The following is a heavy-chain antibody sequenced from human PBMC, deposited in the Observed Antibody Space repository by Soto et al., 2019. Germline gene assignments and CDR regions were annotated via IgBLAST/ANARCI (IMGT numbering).Heavy chain of an antibody. Sequence: EVQLVESGGGLVQPGRSLRLSCAASGFTFDDYAMHWVRQAPGKGLEWVSGISWNSGSIGYADSVKGRFTISRDNAKNSLYLQMNSLRAEDTALYYCAKRRGDSSRYYLYWYFDLWGRGTLVTVSS. V-gene: IGHV3-9*01. CDR1: GFTFDDYA. CDR2: ISWNSGSI. CDR3: AKRRGDSSRYYLYWYFDL. J-gene: IGHJ2*01. D-gene: IGHD3-22*01.